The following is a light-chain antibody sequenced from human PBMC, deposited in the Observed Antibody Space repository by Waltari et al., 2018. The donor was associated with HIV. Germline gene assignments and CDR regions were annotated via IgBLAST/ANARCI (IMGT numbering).Light chain of an antibody. J-gene: IGLJ2*01. CDR3: QVWESSSDHVV. Sequence: SYVLTQSPSVSVALGQTASIACGGNNIGSKSVHWYQQKPGQAPALVIYDDRDRPSGIPERFSGSNSGHTATLSIGRVEAGDEADYYCQVWESSSDHVVIGGGTKPTV. CDR1: NIGSKS. CDR2: DDR. V-gene: IGLV3-21*02.